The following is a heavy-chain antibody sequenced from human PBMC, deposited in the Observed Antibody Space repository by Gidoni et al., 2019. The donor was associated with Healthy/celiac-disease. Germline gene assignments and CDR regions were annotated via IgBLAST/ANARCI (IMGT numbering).Heavy chain of an antibody. D-gene: IGHD1-1*01. J-gene: IGHJ6*03. Sequence: EVPLVESGGGLGKPGGSLRLSCAASGFTFSSYSMHWVRQAPWKGLEWVSSISSSSSYIYYADSVKGRFTISRDNAKNTLYLQMNSLRAEDTSVYYCARETRETTGTSYYYYMDVWGKGTTVTVSS. V-gene: IGHV3-21*01. CDR2: ISSSSSYI. CDR3: ARETRETTGTSYYYYMDV. CDR1: GFTFSSYS.